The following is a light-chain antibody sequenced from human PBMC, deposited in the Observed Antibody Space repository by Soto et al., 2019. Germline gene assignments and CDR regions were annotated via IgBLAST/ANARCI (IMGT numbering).Light chain of an antibody. CDR3: HQRSNWPPV. V-gene: IGKV3-11*01. CDR2: DAS. CDR1: QSVSSY. Sequence: EIVLTQSPATLSLSPGERATLSCRASQSVSSYLAWYHQQPRHAPRLLIYDASSRTTGIPPRFIGSGSGTNFILTISSLVAEDFAADYCHQRSNWPPVFGGGTKVEIK. J-gene: IGKJ4*01.